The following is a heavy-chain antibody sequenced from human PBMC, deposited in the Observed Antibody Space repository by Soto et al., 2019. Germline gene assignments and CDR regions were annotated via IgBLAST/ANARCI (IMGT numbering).Heavy chain of an antibody. V-gene: IGHV1-46*01. Sequence: ASVKVSCKASGYTFTSYYMHWVRQAPGQGLEWMGIINPSGGSTSYAQKFQGRVTMTRDTSTSTVYMELSSLRSEDTAVYYCARESSSSINPYYYGMDVWGQGTTVTVSS. J-gene: IGHJ6*02. CDR3: ARESSSSINPYYYGMDV. D-gene: IGHD6-6*01. CDR2: INPSGGST. CDR1: GYTFTSYY.